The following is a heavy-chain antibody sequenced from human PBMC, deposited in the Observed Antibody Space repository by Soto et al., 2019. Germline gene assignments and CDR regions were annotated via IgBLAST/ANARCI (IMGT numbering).Heavy chain of an antibody. CDR1: GFTFRSHG. D-gene: IGHD7-27*01. CDR2: IWHDGSKK. J-gene: IGHJ6*02. CDR3: ARDSISWGSYYSFGMDV. Sequence: QVQLVESGGGVVQPGRSLRISCAVSGFTFRSHGMHWVRQAPGKGLEWVAAIWHDGSKKYYADSVKGRFTISRDNSKNNLYLQMNSLRAEDTAVYYCARDSISWGSYYSFGMDVWGQGTTVTVSS. V-gene: IGHV3-33*01.